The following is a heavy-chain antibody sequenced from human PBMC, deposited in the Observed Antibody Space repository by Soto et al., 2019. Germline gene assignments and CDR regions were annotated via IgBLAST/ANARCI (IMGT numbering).Heavy chain of an antibody. Sequence: QAQLVQSGAEVKKPGASVKVSCKASGYTFTSYYMHWVRQAPGQGLEWMGIINPTGGSTTYAQKFQGRVTMTRDTSTTTVYMDLSSLRSEDTAVYYCARDQWEGRTEGMDVWGQGTTVTVSS. CDR2: INPTGGST. V-gene: IGHV1-46*01. J-gene: IGHJ6*02. D-gene: IGHD1-26*01. CDR3: ARDQWEGRTEGMDV. CDR1: GYTFTSYY.